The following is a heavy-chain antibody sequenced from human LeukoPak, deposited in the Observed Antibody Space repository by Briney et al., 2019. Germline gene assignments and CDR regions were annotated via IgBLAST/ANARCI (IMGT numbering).Heavy chain of an antibody. D-gene: IGHD6-13*01. Sequence: ASVKVSCKASGGTFSSYAISWVRQAPGQGLEWMGIINPSGGSTSYAQKFQGRVTMTRDTSTSTVYMELSSLRPEDTAVYYCAREDSSRELDYWGQGTLVTVSS. CDR1: GGTFSSYA. CDR2: INPSGGST. CDR3: AREDSSRELDY. V-gene: IGHV1-46*01. J-gene: IGHJ4*02.